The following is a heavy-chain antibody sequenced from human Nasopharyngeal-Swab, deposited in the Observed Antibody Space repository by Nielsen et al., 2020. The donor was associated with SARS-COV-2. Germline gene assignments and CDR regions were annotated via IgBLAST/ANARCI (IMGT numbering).Heavy chain of an antibody. D-gene: IGHD6-6*01. Sequence: GESLKISCKGSGYSFTSYWIGWVRQMPGKGLEWIGIIHPGDSDTRYSPSFQGQVTISADKSISTTYLQWYSLKASDTAMYYCARHWAASSSGHYYGMDVWGQGTTVTVPS. V-gene: IGHV5-51*01. J-gene: IGHJ6*02. CDR3: ARHWAASSSGHYYGMDV. CDR1: GYSFTSYW. CDR2: IHPGDSDT.